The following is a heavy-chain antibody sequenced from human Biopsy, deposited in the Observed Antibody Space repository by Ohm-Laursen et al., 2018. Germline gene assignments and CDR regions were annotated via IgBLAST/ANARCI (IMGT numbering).Heavy chain of an antibody. CDR2: VDWDDYK. Sequence: TQTLTLTFSFSGFSLSARGMCVSWIRQAPGTALEWLARVDWDDYKDYSASLQTKLSISKDTSNDQVVLTVSNVDPADTATYYCARTPILIVSAGLVYRHRRHLQGMDVWGQGIAVTVS. CDR1: GFSLSARGMC. CDR3: ARTPILIVSAGLVYRHRRHLQGMDV. J-gene: IGHJ6*02. V-gene: IGHV2-70*11. D-gene: IGHD6-13*01.